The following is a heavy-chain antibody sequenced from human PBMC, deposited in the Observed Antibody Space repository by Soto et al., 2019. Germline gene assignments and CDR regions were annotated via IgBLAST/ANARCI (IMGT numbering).Heavy chain of an antibody. V-gene: IGHV3-48*03. CDR3: QAEDGIRDRCTVSAFLLNRSSDL. D-gene: IGHD2-15*01. CDR2: ISGIGTST. Sequence: KGLEWVSGISGIGTSTYYADSVRGRFTISRDNAKNSLYLQMNSLRAEDTAVFFFQAEDGIRDRCTVSAFLLNRSSDL. J-gene: IGHJ2*01.